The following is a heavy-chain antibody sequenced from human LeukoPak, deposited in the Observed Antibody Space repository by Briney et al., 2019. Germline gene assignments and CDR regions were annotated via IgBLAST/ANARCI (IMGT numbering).Heavy chain of an antibody. V-gene: IGHV3-23*01. Sequence: PGGSLRLSCAVSGLTFSNSAMSWVRQAPGKGLEWVSAISVGSDVIYYADSVKGRFAISRDNSKHTVYLQMDSLRAEDTAVYYCAKDRGGGHSIVVVPAAMVTFSFDPWGQGTLVTVSS. CDR3: AKDRGGGHSIVVVPAAMVTFSFDP. CDR2: ISVGSDVI. J-gene: IGHJ5*02. CDR1: GLTFSNSA. D-gene: IGHD2-2*01.